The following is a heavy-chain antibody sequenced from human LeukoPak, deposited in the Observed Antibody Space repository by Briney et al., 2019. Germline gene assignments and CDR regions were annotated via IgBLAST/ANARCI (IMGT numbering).Heavy chain of an antibody. D-gene: IGHD3-10*01. CDR3: AKEIGYYGSGSPGFDY. CDR1: GGSISSYY. Sequence: PSETLSLTCTVSGGSISSYYWSWIRQPAGKGLEWIGRIYTSGSTNYNPSLKSRVTMSVDTSKNQFSLKLSSVTAADTAVYCCAKEIGYYGSGSPGFDYWGQGTLVTVSS. V-gene: IGHV4-4*07. CDR2: IYTSGST. J-gene: IGHJ4*02.